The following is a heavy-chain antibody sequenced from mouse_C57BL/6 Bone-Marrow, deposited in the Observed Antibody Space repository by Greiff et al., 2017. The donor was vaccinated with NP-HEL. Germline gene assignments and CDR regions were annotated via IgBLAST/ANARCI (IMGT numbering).Heavy chain of an antibody. CDR2: IYPGNSDT. D-gene: IGHD1-1*01. V-gene: IGHV1-5*01. Sequence: DVKLVESGPVLARPGASVKMSCKTSGYTFTSYWMHWVKQRPGQGLEWIGAIYPGNSDTSSNQKFKGKAKLTAVTSASTAYMELSSLTNEDSAVYYCTRRGYYYGSSYGGAMDDWGQGTSVTVSS. CDR1: GYTFTSYW. J-gene: IGHJ4*01. CDR3: TRRGYYYGSSYGGAMDD.